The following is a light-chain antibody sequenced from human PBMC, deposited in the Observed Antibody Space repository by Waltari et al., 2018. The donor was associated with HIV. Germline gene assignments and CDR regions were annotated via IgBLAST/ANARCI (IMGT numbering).Light chain of an antibody. CDR1: SANVGNT. Sequence: QSVLTQPPSASGTPGQRVTISCSGSSANVGNTVYWYQQLPGTAPKVLIYRDNPRPSGVPDRCSGSRSGTSASLDVSGLRSEDEANYFCAAWDDILSGWVFGGGTKLTVL. CDR2: RDN. V-gene: IGLV1-47*01. J-gene: IGLJ3*02. CDR3: AAWDDILSGWV.